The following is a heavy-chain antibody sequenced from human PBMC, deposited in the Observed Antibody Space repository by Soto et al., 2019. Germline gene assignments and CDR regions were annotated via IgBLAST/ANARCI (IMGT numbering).Heavy chain of an antibody. V-gene: IGHV4-34*01. D-gene: IGHD6-25*01. CDR1: GGSFSGYY. J-gene: IGHJ6*03. Sequence: SETLSLTCAVYGGSFSGYYWSWIRQPPGKGLEWIGEINHSGSTNYNPSLKSRVTISVDTSKNQFSLKLSSVTAADTAVYYCARGAAYYYYYYMDVWGKGTTVT. CDR2: INHSGST. CDR3: ARGAAYYYYYYMDV.